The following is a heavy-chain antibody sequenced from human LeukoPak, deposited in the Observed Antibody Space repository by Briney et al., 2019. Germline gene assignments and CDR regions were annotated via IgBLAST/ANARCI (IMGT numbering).Heavy chain of an antibody. J-gene: IGHJ5*01. CDR2: ISGSGGST. Sequence: GGSLRLSCAASGFTFSSHAMSWVRQAPGKGLEWVSAISGSGGSTYYADSVKGRFTISRDNSKNTLYLQLNSLRAEDTAVYYCARAFYSGTYYGTLGSWGQGTLVTVSS. D-gene: IGHD1-26*01. CDR1: GFTFSSHA. V-gene: IGHV3-23*01. CDR3: ARAFYSGTYYGTLGS.